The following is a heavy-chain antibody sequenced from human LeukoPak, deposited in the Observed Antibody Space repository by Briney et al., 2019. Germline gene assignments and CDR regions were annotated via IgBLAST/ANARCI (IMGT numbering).Heavy chain of an antibody. V-gene: IGHV3-53*01. Sequence: GGSLRLSCAASGFTFSNAWMSWVRQAPGKGLEWVSVIYSGGSTYYADSVKGRFTISRDNSKNTLYLQMNSLRAEDTAVYYCASSLRGYSDYWSQGTLVTVSS. CDR3: ASSLRGYSDY. D-gene: IGHD5-18*01. CDR1: GFTFSNAW. J-gene: IGHJ4*02. CDR2: IYSGGST.